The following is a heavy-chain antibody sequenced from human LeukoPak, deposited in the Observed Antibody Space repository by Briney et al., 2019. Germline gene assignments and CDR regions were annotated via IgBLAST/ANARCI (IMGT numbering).Heavy chain of an antibody. CDR2: ISGATYRT. J-gene: IGHJ4*02. CDR1: GLNYSGYA. Sequence: GGSLRLSCRSSGLNYSGYAMSWVRQAPGKGLQGVSAISGATYRTYYADSVRGRFTISRDISKNTLYLQMNNLRAEDTAIYYCAKDTFVELSYLHHWGQGTLVTVSS. CDR3: AKDTFVELSYLHH. V-gene: IGHV3-23*01. D-gene: IGHD1-26*01.